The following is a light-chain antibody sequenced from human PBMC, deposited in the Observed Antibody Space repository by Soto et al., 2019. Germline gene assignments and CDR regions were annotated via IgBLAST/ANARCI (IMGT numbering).Light chain of an antibody. Sequence: QSVLTQSPSVSAAPGQKVTISCSGSSSNIGNNYVSWYQQRPGTAPKLLIYDNNKRPSGIPYRISGSKSGTSGTLDITGRQTGEEADYYCAKWDGRLPGEVFGGVSKLT. CDR3: AKWDGRLPGEV. CDR1: SSNIGNNY. J-gene: IGLJ2*01. V-gene: IGLV1-51*01. CDR2: DNN.